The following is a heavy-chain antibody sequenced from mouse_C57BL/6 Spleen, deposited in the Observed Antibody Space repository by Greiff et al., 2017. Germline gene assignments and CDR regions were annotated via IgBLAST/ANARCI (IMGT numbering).Heavy chain of an antibody. J-gene: IGHJ2*01. CDR1: GYTFPSYW. Sequence: QVQLQQSGAELAKPGASVKLSCKASGYTFPSYWMHWVKPRPGQGLEWIGYINPSSGYTKYNQKFKDKATLAADKSSSTAYMQLSSLTSEDSAVYYCASGPYGNYGCDYWGQGTTLTVSS. CDR2: INPSSGYT. CDR3: ASGPYGNYGCDY. V-gene: IGHV1-7*01. D-gene: IGHD2-1*01.